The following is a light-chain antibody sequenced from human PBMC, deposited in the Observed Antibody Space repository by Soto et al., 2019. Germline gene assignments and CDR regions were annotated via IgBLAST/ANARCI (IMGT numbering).Light chain of an antibody. V-gene: IGKV3-20*01. Sequence: EIVLTQSPGSLSLSPGERATLSCRASQSLSGNYLAWYQQKPGQAPRVLIYRASIRATGISDRFSGSGSGTDFTLTISRLEPEDFAVYYCQQYVNSPTWTFGQGTKVDIK. CDR2: RAS. CDR3: QQYVNSPTWT. CDR1: QSLSGNY. J-gene: IGKJ1*01.